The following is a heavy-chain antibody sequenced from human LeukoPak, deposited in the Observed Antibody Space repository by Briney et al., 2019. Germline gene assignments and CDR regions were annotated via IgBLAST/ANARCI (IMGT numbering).Heavy chain of an antibody. V-gene: IGHV3-15*01. D-gene: IGHD3-10*01. Sequence: GGSLRLSCAASGFTFSNAWMSWVRQAPGKGLEWVGRIKSKTDGGTTDYAEPVKGRFTISRDDSKNTLYLQMNSLKTEDTAVYYCTATYYYGSGSYPRSFDYWGQGTLVTVSS. CDR1: GFTFSNAW. J-gene: IGHJ4*02. CDR3: TATYYYGSGSYPRSFDY. CDR2: IKSKTDGGTT.